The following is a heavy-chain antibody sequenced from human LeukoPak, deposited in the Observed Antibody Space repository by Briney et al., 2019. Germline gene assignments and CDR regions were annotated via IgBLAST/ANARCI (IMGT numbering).Heavy chain of an antibody. CDR2: INHSGST. CDR1: GGSFSGYY. Sequence: SETLSLTCAVYGGSFSGYYWSWIRQPPGKGLEWIGEINHSGSTNYNPSLKSRVTISVDTSKNQFSLKLSSVTAADTAVYYCARRPSRDSSGYYYYYYMDVWGKGTTVTISS. J-gene: IGHJ6*03. V-gene: IGHV4-34*01. CDR3: ARRPSRDSSGYYYYYYMDV. D-gene: IGHD6-19*01.